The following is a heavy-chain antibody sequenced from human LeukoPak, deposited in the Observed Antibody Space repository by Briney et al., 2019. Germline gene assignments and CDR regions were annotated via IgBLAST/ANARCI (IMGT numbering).Heavy chain of an antibody. V-gene: IGHV4-4*02. CDR1: GGSISSSNW. CDR2: IYHSGST. CDR3: ARVGSGSYYADY. Sequence: SETLSLTCAVSGGSISSSNWWSWVRQPPGKGLEWIGEIYHSGSTNYNPSLKSRVTISVDTSKNQFSLKLSSVTAADTAVYYCARVGSGSYYADYWGQGTLVTVSS. J-gene: IGHJ4*02. D-gene: IGHD1-26*01.